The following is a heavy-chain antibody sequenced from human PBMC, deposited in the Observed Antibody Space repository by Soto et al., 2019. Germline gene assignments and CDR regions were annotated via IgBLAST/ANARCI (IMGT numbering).Heavy chain of an antibody. Sequence: QVQLQESGPGLVKPSATLSLTCTVPGGSVSSDTHYWSWIPQPPGKRLEWIGFIYSSGSTNYNPSLKSRVTMSVDTSKIQFSLKLRSVIVADTAVYHCARFVRSCSGTTCYTRADVWGQGTTVTVSS. J-gene: IGHJ6*02. V-gene: IGHV4-61*01. CDR3: ARFVRSCSGTTCYTRADV. CDR2: IYSSGST. D-gene: IGHD2-2*02. CDR1: GGSVSSDTHY.